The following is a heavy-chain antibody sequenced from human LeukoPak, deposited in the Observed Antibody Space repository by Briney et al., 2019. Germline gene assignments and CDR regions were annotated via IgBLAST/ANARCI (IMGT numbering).Heavy chain of an antibody. V-gene: IGHV4-59*12. D-gene: IGHD3-22*01. CDR1: GGSISSYY. CDR3: ARGIYYDSSGPDY. CDR2: IYYSGSA. Sequence: PSETLSLTCTVSGGSISSYYWSWIRQPPGKGLEWIGYIYYSGSANYSPSLKSRVIISVDTSRNQFSLKLSSVTAADTAVYYCARGIYYDSSGPDYWGQGTLVTVSS. J-gene: IGHJ4*02.